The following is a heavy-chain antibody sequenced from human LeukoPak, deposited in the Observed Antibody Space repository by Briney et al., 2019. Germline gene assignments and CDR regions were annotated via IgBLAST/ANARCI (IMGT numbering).Heavy chain of an antibody. CDR2: INYKWNT. J-gene: IGHJ6*03. D-gene: IGHD3-3*02. Sequence: SETLSLTCTVSGGSIKSDYWSWIRQPPGKGLEWIGYINYKWNTNSNPSLKSRVTLSIDTSKNQFSLRLTSVTAADTAVYYCARRISDPNYYYMDVWGKGTAVSVSS. CDR1: GGSIKSDY. CDR3: ARRISDPNYYYMDV. V-gene: IGHV4-59*08.